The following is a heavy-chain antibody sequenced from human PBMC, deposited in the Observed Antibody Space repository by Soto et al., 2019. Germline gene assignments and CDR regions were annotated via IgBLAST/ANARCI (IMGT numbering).Heavy chain of an antibody. CDR2: IIPIFGIA. J-gene: IGHJ6*02. CDR1: GGTFSRYS. D-gene: IGHD3-3*01. V-gene: IGHV1-69*02. Sequence: SVKVSCKASGGTFSRYSITWVRQAPGHGLEWIGRIIPIFGIASYAQKFQGRVTITADESTSTAYMELSSLRSDDTAVYYCARRGYDFWSGSPTRYYGMDVWGQGTTVTVSS. CDR3: ARRGYDFWSGSPTRYYGMDV.